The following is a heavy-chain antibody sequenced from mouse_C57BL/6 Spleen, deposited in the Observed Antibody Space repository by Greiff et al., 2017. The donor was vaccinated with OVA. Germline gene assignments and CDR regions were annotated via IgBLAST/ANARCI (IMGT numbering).Heavy chain of an antibody. CDR3: AKTNYGSREEGWYFDV. D-gene: IGHD1-1*01. CDR2: IWRGGST. V-gene: IGHV2-5*01. Sequence: VQLQQSGPGLVQPSQSLSITCTVSGFSLTSYGVHWVRQSPGKGLEWLGVIWRGGSTDYNAAFMSRLSITKDNSKSQVFFKMNSLQADDTAIYYCAKTNYGSREEGWYFDVWGTGTTVTVSS. CDR1: GFSLTSYG. J-gene: IGHJ1*03.